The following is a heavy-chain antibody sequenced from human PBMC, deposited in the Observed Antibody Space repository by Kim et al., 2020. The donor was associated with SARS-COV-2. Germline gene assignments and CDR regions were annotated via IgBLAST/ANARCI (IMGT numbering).Heavy chain of an antibody. CDR1: GYTFTSYA. J-gene: IGHJ6*02. Sequence: ASVKVSCKASGYTFTSYAMHWVRQAPGQRLEWMGWINAGNGNTKYSQKFQGRVTITRDTSASTAYMELSSLRSEDTAVYYCARGDQLPYYYYGMDVWGQGTTVTVSS. CDR2: INAGNGNT. CDR3: ARGDQLPYYYYGMDV. D-gene: IGHD2-2*01. V-gene: IGHV1-3*01.